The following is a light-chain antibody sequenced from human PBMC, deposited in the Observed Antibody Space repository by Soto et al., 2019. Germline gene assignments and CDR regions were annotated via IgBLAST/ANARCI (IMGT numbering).Light chain of an antibody. V-gene: IGKV1-5*03. CDR2: KAS. CDR1: HSISSW. Sequence: DIQMTQSPSTLSASVGDRVTITCRASHSISSWLAWYQQKPGKAPKLLIYKASSLESGVPSRFSGSGFGTEFTLTIRSLQPDDFATYYCQQYNSYPWTFGQGTKVEIK. CDR3: QQYNSYPWT. J-gene: IGKJ1*01.